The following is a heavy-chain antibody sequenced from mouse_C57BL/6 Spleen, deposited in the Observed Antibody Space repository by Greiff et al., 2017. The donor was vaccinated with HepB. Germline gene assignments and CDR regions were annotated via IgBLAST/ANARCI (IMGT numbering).Heavy chain of an antibody. V-gene: IGHV5-4*01. CDR3: ARERYYYGSGPWYFDV. D-gene: IGHD1-1*01. CDR2: ISDGGSYT. Sequence: EVKLMESGGGLVKPGGSLKLSCAASGFTFSSYAMSWVRQTPEKRLEWVATISDGGSYTYYPDNVKGRFTISRDNAKNNLYLQMSHLKSEDTAMYYCARERYYYGSGPWYFDVWGTGTTVTVSS. CDR1: GFTFSSYA. J-gene: IGHJ1*03.